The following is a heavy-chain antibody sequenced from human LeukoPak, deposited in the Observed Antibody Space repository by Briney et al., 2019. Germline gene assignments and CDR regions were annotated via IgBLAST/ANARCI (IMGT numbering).Heavy chain of an antibody. CDR3: AKDRNLGSFDS. V-gene: IGHV3-23*01. D-gene: IGHD1-14*01. CDR1: GFTFSNYA. Sequence: GGSLRLSCAASGFTFSNYAMNWVRQAPGKGLEWVSSISSGGGSTYYADSVKGRFTISRDNSKNTLNLQMNSLRAEDTALYFCAKDRNLGSFDSWGQGTLVTVSS. J-gene: IGHJ4*02. CDR2: ISSGGGST.